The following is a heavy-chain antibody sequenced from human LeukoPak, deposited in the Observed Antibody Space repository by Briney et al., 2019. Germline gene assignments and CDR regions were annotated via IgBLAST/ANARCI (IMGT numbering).Heavy chain of an antibody. V-gene: IGHV4-34*01. J-gene: IGHJ5*02. Sequence: KSSETLSLTCAVYGGSFSGYYWSWIRQPPGKGLEWIGEINHSGSTNYNPSLKSRVTISVDTSKNQFSLKLSSVTAADTAVYYCARRRYYDSSGYYYRPLNNWLDPWGQGTLVTVSS. CDR2: INHSGST. CDR1: GGSFSGYY. CDR3: ARRRYYDSSGYYYRPLNNWLDP. D-gene: IGHD3-22*01.